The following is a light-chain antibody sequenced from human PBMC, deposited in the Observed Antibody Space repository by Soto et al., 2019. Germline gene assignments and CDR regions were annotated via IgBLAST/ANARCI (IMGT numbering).Light chain of an antibody. CDR2: EVS. Sequence: QSALTQPASVSGSPGQSITISCTGTSSDVGTYNHVSWYQQHPGKAPQLIIYEVSNRPSGLSNRFSASKSGNTASLTISGLQAEDEADYYCCSYTTSSTLVFGTGTSSPS. J-gene: IGLJ1*01. CDR3: CSYTTSSTLV. CDR1: SSDVGTYNH. V-gene: IGLV2-14*01.